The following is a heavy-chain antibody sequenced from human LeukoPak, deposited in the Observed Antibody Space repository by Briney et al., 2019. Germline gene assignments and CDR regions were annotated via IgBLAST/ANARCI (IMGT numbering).Heavy chain of an antibody. J-gene: IGHJ5*02. CDR2: IYYSGST. CDR3: ARLAGALRSWFDP. D-gene: IGHD3-10*01. V-gene: IGHV4-34*01. CDR1: GGSFSGYY. Sequence: PSETLSLTCAVYGGSFSGYYWSWIRQPPGKGLEWIGSIYYSGSTYYNPSLKSRVTISVDTSKNQFSLKLSSVTAADTAAYYCARLAGALRSWFDPWGQGTLVTVFS.